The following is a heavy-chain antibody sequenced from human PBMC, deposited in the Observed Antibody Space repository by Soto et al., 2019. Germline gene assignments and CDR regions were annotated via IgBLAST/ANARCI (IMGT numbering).Heavy chain of an antibody. J-gene: IGHJ4*02. D-gene: IGHD3-10*01. V-gene: IGHV3-30-3*01. CDR2: ISYDGSNK. Sequence: QVQLVESGGGVVQPGRSLRLSCAASGFTFSSYAMHWVRQAPGKGLEWVAVISYDGSNKYYADSVKGRFTISRDNSKNTLYLQMNSLRAEDTAVCYCARDSLLWFGEGSNGVFDYWGQGTLVTVSS. CDR3: ARDSLLWFGEGSNGVFDY. CDR1: GFTFSSYA.